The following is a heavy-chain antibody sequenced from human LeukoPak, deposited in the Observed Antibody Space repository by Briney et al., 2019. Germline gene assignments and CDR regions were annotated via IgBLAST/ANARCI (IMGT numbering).Heavy chain of an antibody. J-gene: IGHJ4*02. CDR2: IIPILGIA. V-gene: IGHV1-69*04. CDR1: GGTFSSYA. CDR3: ARLGVHGGNSVPFIDY. D-gene: IGHD4-23*01. Sequence: SVKVSCKASGGTFSSYAISWVRQAPGQGLEWMGRIIPILGIANYAQKFQGRVTVTADKSTSTAYMELSSLRSEDTAVYYCARLGVHGGNSVPFIDYWGQGTLVTVSS.